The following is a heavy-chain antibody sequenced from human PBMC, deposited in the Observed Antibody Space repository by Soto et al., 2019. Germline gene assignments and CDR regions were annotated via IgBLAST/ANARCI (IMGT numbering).Heavy chain of an antibody. J-gene: IGHJ4*02. D-gene: IGHD3-10*01. CDR2: ISAHNGNT. Sequence: QVHLVQSGAEVKKPGASVKVSCKASGYTFTSYGITWVRQAPGQGLEWMGWISAHNGNTDYAQKLQGRVIVTRDTSTSTAYMELRSLISDDTAVYYCARGRYGAYWGQGALVTVSS. V-gene: IGHV1-18*01. CDR1: GYTFTSYG. CDR3: ARGRYGAY.